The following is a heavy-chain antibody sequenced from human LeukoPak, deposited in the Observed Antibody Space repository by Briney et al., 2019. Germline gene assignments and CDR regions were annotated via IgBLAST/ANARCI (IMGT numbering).Heavy chain of an antibody. CDR1: GGSISSHY. Sequence: SETLSLTCTDSGGSISSHYWSWIRQPPGKGLEWIGYIYYSGSTNYNPSLKSRVTISVDTSKNQFSLKLSSVTAADTAVYYCARRGDYTDGYYYYYYMDVWGKGTTVTVSS. V-gene: IGHV4-59*11. J-gene: IGHJ6*03. D-gene: IGHD4-17*01. CDR2: IYYSGST. CDR3: ARRGDYTDGYYYYYYMDV.